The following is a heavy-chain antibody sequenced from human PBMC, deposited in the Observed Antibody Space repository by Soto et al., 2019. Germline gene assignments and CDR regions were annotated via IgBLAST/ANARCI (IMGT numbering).Heavy chain of an antibody. CDR2: IYYSGST. Sequence: PSETLSLTRTVSGGSISSSSYYWGWIRQPPGKGLEWIGSIYYSGSTYYNPSLKSRVTISVDTSKNQFSLKLSSVTAADTAVYYCAGRKFGPFDYWGQGTLVTVSS. J-gene: IGHJ4*02. CDR3: AGRKFGPFDY. CDR1: GGSISSSSYY. V-gene: IGHV4-39*01. D-gene: IGHD3-3*01.